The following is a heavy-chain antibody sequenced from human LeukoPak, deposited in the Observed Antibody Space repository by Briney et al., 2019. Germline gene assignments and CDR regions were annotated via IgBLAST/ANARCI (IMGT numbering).Heavy chain of an antibody. Sequence: SETLSLTCTVSGGSISSGGYYWSWIRQHPGKGLEWIGYIYYSGSTYYNPSLKSRVTISVDTSKNQFSLKLSSVTAADTAVYYCARSGRVRSSPSCYIAYWGQGTLVTVSS. V-gene: IGHV4-31*03. J-gene: IGHJ4*02. D-gene: IGHD2-2*02. CDR3: ARSGRVRSSPSCYIAY. CDR2: IYYSGST. CDR1: GGSISSGGYY.